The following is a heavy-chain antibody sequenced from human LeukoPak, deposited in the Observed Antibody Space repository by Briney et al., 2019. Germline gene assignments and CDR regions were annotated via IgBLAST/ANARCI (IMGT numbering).Heavy chain of an antibody. CDR1: GFTFSSYG. Sequence: GGSLRLSCAASGFTFSSYGMSWVRQAPGKGLEWVSAISGGGGSTYYADSVKGRSTISRDNSKNTLYLQMNSLRAEDTAVYYCAELGITMIGGVWGKGTTVTISS. J-gene: IGHJ6*04. CDR2: ISGGGGST. D-gene: IGHD3-10*02. CDR3: AELGITMIGGV. V-gene: IGHV3-23*01.